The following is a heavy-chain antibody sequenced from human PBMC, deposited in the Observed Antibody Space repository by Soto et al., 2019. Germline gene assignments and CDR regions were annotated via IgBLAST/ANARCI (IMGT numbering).Heavy chain of an antibody. V-gene: IGHV4-59*01. J-gene: IGHJ5*02. D-gene: IGHD2-15*01. CDR3: ARTYCSGGDCYPGSNYFDP. CDR2: AYHSGST. Sequence: SETLSLTFPVSGVYISNDYWAWIRQPPGRVLEWIGHAYHSGSTSYSPSLKSRVTMSVDTSKNQFSLRLNSVTAADSAVYYCARTYCSGGDCYPGSNYFDPWGQGTLVTVSS. CDR1: GVYISNDY.